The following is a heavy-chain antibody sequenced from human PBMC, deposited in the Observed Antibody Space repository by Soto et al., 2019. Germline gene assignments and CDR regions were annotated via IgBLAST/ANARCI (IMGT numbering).Heavy chain of an antibody. V-gene: IGHV3-23*01. Sequence: PGGSLRLSCAASGFTFSSYAMSWVRQAPGEGLEWVSAISGSGGSTYYADSVKGRFTISRDNSKNTLYLQMNSLRAEDTAVYYCAKNFSGSSSVGYWGQGTLVTVSS. J-gene: IGHJ4*02. CDR3: AKNFSGSSSVGY. D-gene: IGHD6-6*01. CDR1: GFTFSSYA. CDR2: ISGSGGST.